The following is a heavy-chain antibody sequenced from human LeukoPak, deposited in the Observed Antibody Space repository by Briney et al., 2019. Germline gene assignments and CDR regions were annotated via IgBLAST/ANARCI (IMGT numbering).Heavy chain of an antibody. CDR2: IYYRGGT. J-gene: IGHJ3*02. V-gene: IGHV4-39*01. D-gene: IGHD2-15*01. CDR3: ARLLLQSESSMVAPVGAFDI. CDR1: GGSIGSSSYY. Sequence: PSETLSLTCTVSGGSIGSSSYYWGWTRQPPGNGLEWMGSIYYRGGTYYNPSLKSRVTISVDTSKNQFSLKLSSVTAAGTAVYYCARLLLQSESSMVAPVGAFDIWGQGTIVTVSS.